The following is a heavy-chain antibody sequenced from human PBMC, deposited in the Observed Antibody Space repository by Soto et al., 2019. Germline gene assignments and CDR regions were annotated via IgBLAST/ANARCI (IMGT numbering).Heavy chain of an antibody. J-gene: IGHJ3*02. CDR3: ASSTYYDFWSGYSFDAFDI. D-gene: IGHD3-3*01. CDR2: MNPNSGNT. V-gene: IGHV1-8*01. Sequence: QVQLVQSGAEVKKPGASVKVSCKASGYTFTSYDINWVRQATGQGLEWMGWMNPNSGNTGYAQKFQGRVTMTRNTSISTAYMELSSLRSEDTAVYYCASSTYYDFWSGYSFDAFDIWGQGTMVTVSS. CDR1: GYTFTSYD.